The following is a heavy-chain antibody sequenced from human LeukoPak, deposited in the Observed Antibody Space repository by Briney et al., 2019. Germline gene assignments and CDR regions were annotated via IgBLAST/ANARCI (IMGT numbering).Heavy chain of an antibody. J-gene: IGHJ3*02. CDR1: GYTFASYG. V-gene: IGHV1-18*01. D-gene: IGHD3-22*01. CDR3: ARDESEGYYDSSGSSDACDI. Sequence: ASVKVSCKASGYTFASYGISWVRQAPGQGLEWMGWISAYNGNTNYAQKLQGRVTMTTDTSTSTAYMELRSLRSDDTAVYYCARDESEGYYDSSGSSDACDIWGQGTMVNVSS. CDR2: ISAYNGNT.